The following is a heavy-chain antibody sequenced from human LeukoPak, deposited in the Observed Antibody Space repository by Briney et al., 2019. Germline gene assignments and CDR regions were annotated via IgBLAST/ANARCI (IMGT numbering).Heavy chain of an antibody. D-gene: IGHD2-15*01. CDR3: ARGLGDCSGGTWHRRNGEL. V-gene: IGHV3-11*01. Sequence: GGSLRLSCAASGFTFSDDYMSWIRQAPGKGLEWVSFISSTGSTIYYADSVKGRFTISRDNAKNSVNLQMNSLRDEDTAVYYCARGLGDCSGGTWHRRNGELWGRGTVVTVSS. CDR2: ISSTGSTI. J-gene: IGHJ3*01. CDR1: GFTFSDDY.